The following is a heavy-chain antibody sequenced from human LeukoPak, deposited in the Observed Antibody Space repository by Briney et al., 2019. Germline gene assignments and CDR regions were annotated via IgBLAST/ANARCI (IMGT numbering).Heavy chain of an antibody. J-gene: IGHJ6*03. CDR3: ARGSRITIFGVVHYYMDV. Sequence: GGSLRLSCAASGFTFSDYYMSWIRQAPGKGLEWVSVIYSGGSTYYADSVKGRFTISRDNSKNTLYLQMNSLRAEDTAVYYCARGSRITIFGVVHYYMDVWGKGTTVTVSS. V-gene: IGHV3-66*02. CDR2: IYSGGST. CDR1: GFTFSDYY. D-gene: IGHD3-3*01.